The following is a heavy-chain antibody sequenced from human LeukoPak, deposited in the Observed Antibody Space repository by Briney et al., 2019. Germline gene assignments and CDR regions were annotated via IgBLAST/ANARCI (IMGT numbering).Heavy chain of an antibody. CDR3: ARDSYGMDV. CDR2: ISYDGSNK. V-gene: IGHV3-30-3*01. Sequence: GGSLRHSCAATGFTFSSYAMHWVRPAPGRGLEWVAVISYDGSNKYYADSVKGRFTISRDNSKNTLYLQMNSLRAEDTAVYYCARDSYGMDVWGQGTTVTVSS. J-gene: IGHJ6*02. CDR1: GFTFSSYA.